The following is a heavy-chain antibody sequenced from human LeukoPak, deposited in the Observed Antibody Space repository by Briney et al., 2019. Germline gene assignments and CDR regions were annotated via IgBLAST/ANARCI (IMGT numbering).Heavy chain of an antibody. CDR3: ARDRSGYANDAFDF. J-gene: IGHJ3*01. CDR1: GFSFSAYP. CDR2: LSYDGGDK. D-gene: IGHD3-3*01. Sequence: PGRSLRLSCAASGFSFSAYPMHWVRQAPGKGPGWVAGLSYDGGDKSYADAVKGRFTISRDNPENTLFLQMDSLRPEDTAVYHCARDRSGYANDAFDFWGQGTMVTVSS. V-gene: IGHV3-30*04.